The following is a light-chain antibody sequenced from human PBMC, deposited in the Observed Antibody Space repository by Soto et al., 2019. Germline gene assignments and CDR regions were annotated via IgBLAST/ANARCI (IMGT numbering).Light chain of an antibody. Sequence: DIQMTQSPSTLSASVGDRVTITGRARQSISSWLAWYQQKPGKAPKLLIFKASSLESGVPSRFSGSGSGTEFTLTISSLQPDDFATSYCQHYNSYSTFGGGSKVDIK. J-gene: IGKJ4*01. CDR2: KAS. CDR3: QHYNSYST. CDR1: QSISSW. V-gene: IGKV1-5*03.